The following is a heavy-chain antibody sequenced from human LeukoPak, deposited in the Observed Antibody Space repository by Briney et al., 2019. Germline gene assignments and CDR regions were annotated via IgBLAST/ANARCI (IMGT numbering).Heavy chain of an antibody. CDR3: ARDRNYCAKIVCYDTFDI. D-gene: IGHD1-7*01. CDR2: IKGDGSVK. Sequence: GGSLRLSCAASGFTLSNYWMTWVRQAPGKGREWVANIKGDGSVKSFADSVKGRFTISRDNAENSLSLQMSSLRADDTAVYYCARDRNYCAKIVCYDTFDIWGQGTMVTVSS. CDR1: GFTLSNYW. V-gene: IGHV3-7*01. J-gene: IGHJ3*02.